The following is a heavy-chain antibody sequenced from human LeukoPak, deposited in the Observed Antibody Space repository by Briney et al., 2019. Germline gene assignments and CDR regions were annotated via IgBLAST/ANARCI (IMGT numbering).Heavy chain of an antibody. CDR3: ARDYFTGQQLVPGDY. Sequence: GSLRLSCAASGFTFSSYSMNWVRQAPGKGLEWVSYISSSSSTIYYADSVKGRFTIPRDNAKNSLYLQMNSLRDEDTAVYYCARDYFTGQQLVPGDYWGQGTLVTVSS. V-gene: IGHV3-48*02. CDR1: GFTFSSYS. J-gene: IGHJ4*02. CDR2: ISSSSSTI. D-gene: IGHD6-13*01.